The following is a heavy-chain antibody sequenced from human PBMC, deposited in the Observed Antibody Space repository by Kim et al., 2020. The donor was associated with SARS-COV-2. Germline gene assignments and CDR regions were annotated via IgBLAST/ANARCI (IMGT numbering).Heavy chain of an antibody. Sequence: YADSVKGRFTISRDNAKNSLYLQMNSLRDEDTAVYYCARAYDSDGDPNYWGQGTLVTVSS. D-gene: IGHD2-21*02. CDR3: ARAYDSDGDPNY. J-gene: IGHJ4*02. V-gene: IGHV3-48*02.